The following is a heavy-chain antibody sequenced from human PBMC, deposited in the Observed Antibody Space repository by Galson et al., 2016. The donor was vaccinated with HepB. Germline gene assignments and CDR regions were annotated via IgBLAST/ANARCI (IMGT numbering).Heavy chain of an antibody. CDR1: GYTFRNYA. J-gene: IGHJ4*02. CDR2: INTNTEKS. V-gene: IGHV7-4-1*02. CDR3: ARGYCSTISCYTLGDYYFDY. Sequence: SVKVSCKASGYTFRNYALYWVRQAPGQGLEWMGWINTNTEKSTYAQDFTGRFVFSLDTSVTTAYLQISSLKAEDSAVYYCARGYCSTISCYTLGDYYFDYWGRGTLVTVSS. D-gene: IGHD2-2*02.